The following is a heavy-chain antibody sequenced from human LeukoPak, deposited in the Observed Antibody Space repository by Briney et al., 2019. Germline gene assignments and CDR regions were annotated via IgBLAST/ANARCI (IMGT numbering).Heavy chain of an antibody. V-gene: IGHV3-30*02. CDR1: GFTFHNYG. CDR3: ARMSGSLAWVINYYYMDV. D-gene: IGHD1-26*01. CDR2: IRYDGGNK. J-gene: IGHJ6*03. Sequence: GGSLRLSCEVSGFTFHNYGMHWVRQAPDKGLEWVAFIRYDGGNKYYADSVKGRFTISRDNSKNTLYLQMNSLRGDDTAVYYCARMSGSLAWVINYYYMDVWGKGTTVTISS.